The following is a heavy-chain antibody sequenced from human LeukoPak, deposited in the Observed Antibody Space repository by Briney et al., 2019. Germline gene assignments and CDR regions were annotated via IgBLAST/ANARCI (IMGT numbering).Heavy chain of an antibody. CDR2: VYNSGST. J-gene: IGHJ3*02. Sequence: SETLSLTCTVSGGSITSSSYFWSWIRQPPGKGLEWVGYVYNSGSTNYNPSLKSRVTISVDTSKNQFSLKLSSVTAADTAVYYCARERSYDILTGYRRPFDIWGQGTMVTVSS. CDR3: ARERSYDILTGYRRPFDI. D-gene: IGHD3-9*01. V-gene: IGHV4-61*01. CDR1: GGSITSSSYF.